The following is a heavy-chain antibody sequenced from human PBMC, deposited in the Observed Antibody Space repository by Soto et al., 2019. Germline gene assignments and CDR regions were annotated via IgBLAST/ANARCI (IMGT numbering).Heavy chain of an antibody. V-gene: IGHV4-59*01. CDR2: IYYSGST. D-gene: IGHD2-8*02. CDR3: ARGMTPPGAPAWYYFDP. J-gene: IGHJ4*02. CDR1: GGSISSYY. Sequence: SETLSLTCTVSGGSISSYYWSWIRQPPGKGLEWIGYIYYSGSTNYNPSLKSRVTISVDTSKNQFSLKLSSVTAADTAVYYCARGMTPPGAPAWYYFDPWAQGPLVTVSS.